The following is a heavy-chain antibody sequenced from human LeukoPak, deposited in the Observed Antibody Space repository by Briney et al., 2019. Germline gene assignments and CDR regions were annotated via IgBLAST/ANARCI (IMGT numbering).Heavy chain of an antibody. J-gene: IGHJ1*01. CDR3: ARQTGYFRY. Sequence: SETLSLTCTVSGGSISSDYWSWIRQPPGKGLEWIGHIYYSGSTNYNPSLKSRVTISVDTSKNQFSLKLNSVTAADTAVYYCARQTGYFRYWGQGTLVAVSS. V-gene: IGHV4-59*08. CDR1: GGSISSDY. CDR2: IYYSGST. D-gene: IGHD3-10*01.